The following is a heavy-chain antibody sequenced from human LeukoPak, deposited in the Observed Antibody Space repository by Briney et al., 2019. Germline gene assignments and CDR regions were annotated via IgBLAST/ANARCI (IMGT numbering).Heavy chain of an antibody. D-gene: IGHD1-26*01. CDR1: GGTFSSYA. V-gene: IGHV1-69*05. CDR3: ARAHVGYYYYYMDV. Sequence: SVKVSCKASGGTFSSYAISWVRQAPGQGLEWMGGIIPIFGTANYAQKFQRRVTITTDDSTSTAYMELSSLRSEDTAVYYCARAHVGYYYYYMDVWGKGTTVTVSS. CDR2: IIPIFGTA. J-gene: IGHJ6*03.